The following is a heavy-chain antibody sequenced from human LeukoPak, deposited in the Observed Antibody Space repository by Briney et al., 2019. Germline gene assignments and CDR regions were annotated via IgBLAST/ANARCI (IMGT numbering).Heavy chain of an antibody. J-gene: IGHJ4*02. CDR3: ARDPLYTNSPPSYFDY. D-gene: IGHD2-2*02. Sequence: GGSLRLSCAASGFIFSSYAMNWVRQAPGKGLEWVAIISYDGTNKDYADSVKGRFTISRDNSRNTLYLQMNGLRAEDTAVYYCARDPLYTNSPPSYFDYWGQGTLVTVSS. CDR2: ISYDGTNK. V-gene: IGHV3-30-3*01. CDR1: GFIFSSYA.